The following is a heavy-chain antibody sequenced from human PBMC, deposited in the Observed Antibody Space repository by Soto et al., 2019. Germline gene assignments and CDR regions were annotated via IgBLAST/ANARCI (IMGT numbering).Heavy chain of an antibody. J-gene: IGHJ4*02. V-gene: IGHV3-33*01. CDR2: IWSDGNNK. CDR1: GFTFNTYG. CDR3: ARIQLDTIMALDY. D-gene: IGHD1-1*01. Sequence: QVQLVESGGGVVRPGRSLRLSCAASGFTFNTYGFHWVRQAPGKGLEWLSVIWSDGNNKYYADSVKGRFTISRDSSKNTLYLQMNSLRVEETAVYYCARIQLDTIMALDYWGQGTLVTVSS.